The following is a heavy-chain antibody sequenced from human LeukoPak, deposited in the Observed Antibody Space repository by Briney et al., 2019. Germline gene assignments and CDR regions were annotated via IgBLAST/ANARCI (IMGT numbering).Heavy chain of an antibody. V-gene: IGHV3-21*04. CDR1: GFTFSSYS. CDR3: ARDEIRGAYWYFDL. CDR2: ISSSSSYI. Sequence: PGGSLRLSCAASGFTFSSYSMNWVRQAPGKGLEWVSSISSSSSYIYYADSVKGRFTISRDNAKNSLYLQMNSLRAEDTALYHCARDEIRGAYWYFDLWGRGTLVTVSS. J-gene: IGHJ2*01. D-gene: IGHD1-26*01.